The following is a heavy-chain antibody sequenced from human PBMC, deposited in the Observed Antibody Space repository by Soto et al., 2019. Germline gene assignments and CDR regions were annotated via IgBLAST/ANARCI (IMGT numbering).Heavy chain of an antibody. CDR2: TYYRSKWIS. Sequence: SQTLSLTCAISMDSVSNNRATWNVIRQSPSGGLEWLGRTYYRSKWISDYAMSVKGRISINPDTSKNLVSLHLNFVTPEDTAVYYCARDPPDFNSGFDFWGQGTPVTVSS. CDR1: MDSVSNNRAT. CDR3: ARDPPDFNSGFDF. J-gene: IGHJ4*02. D-gene: IGHD1-26*01. V-gene: IGHV6-1*01.